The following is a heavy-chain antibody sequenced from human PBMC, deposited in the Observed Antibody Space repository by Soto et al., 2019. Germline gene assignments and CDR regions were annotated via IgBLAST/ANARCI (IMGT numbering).Heavy chain of an antibody. V-gene: IGHV1-69*01. J-gene: IGHJ6*02. CDR3: ARSLRAFGYYYYGMDV. CDR1: GGTFSSYA. D-gene: IGHD3-3*01. CDR2: IIPIFGTA. Sequence: QVQLVQSGAEVKKPGSSVKVLCKASGGTFSSYAISWVRQAPGQGREWMGGIIPIFGTANYAQKFQGRVTITADDSTSTAYMELSSLRSEDTAVYYCARSLRAFGYYYYGMDVWGQGTPVTVSS.